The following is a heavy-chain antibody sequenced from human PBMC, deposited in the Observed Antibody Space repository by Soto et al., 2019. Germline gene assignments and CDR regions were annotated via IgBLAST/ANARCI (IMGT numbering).Heavy chain of an antibody. CDR1: GYSISSGYY. D-gene: IGHD3-3*01. J-gene: IGHJ2*01. V-gene: IGHV4-38-2*01. CDR3: ARGVYDFWSGLYWYFDL. CDR2: IYHSGST. Sequence: SETLSLTCAVSGYSISSGYYWGWIRQPPGKGLEWIGSIYHSGSTYYNPSLKSRVTISVDTSKNQFSLKLSSVTAADTAVYYCARGVYDFWSGLYWYFDLWGRGTLVTVSS.